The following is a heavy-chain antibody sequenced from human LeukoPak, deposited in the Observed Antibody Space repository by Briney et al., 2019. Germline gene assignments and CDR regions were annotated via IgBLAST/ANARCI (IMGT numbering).Heavy chain of an antibody. Sequence: GASVNVSCKASGYSFISYGITWVRQAPGPGLEYMGWISAYNGNTNYAQNYQSRVTMTTDTSTSTAYMELRSLRSDDTAVYYCARGGSGSYIDPWGQGTLVTVSS. CDR2: ISAYNGNT. V-gene: IGHV1-18*01. D-gene: IGHD1-26*01. CDR3: ARGGSGSYIDP. CDR1: GYSFISYG. J-gene: IGHJ5*02.